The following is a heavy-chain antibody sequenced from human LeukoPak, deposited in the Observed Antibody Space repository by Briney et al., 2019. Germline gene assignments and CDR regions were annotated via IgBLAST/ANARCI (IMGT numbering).Heavy chain of an antibody. D-gene: IGHD4-17*01. CDR2: ISADNGNT. CDR1: GYTFSIYG. CDR3: ARCGATVTMFFDY. J-gene: IGHJ4*02. V-gene: IGHV1-18*01. Sequence: ASVKLSCKACGYTFSIYGITWVRQPPGQGLEWMGFISADNGNTNYAQKFQGRVTMTTDTSTSTAYMELRSLRADDTAVYYCARCGATVTMFFDYWGQGTLVTVSS.